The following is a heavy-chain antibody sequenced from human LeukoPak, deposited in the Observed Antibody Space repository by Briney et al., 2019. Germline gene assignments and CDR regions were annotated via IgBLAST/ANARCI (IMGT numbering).Heavy chain of an antibody. CDR2: MSGSGGST. D-gene: IGHD4-17*01. V-gene: IGHV3-23*01. Sequence: GGSLRLSCAASGFTFNSYAMSWVRQAPGKGLEWVSAMSGSGGSTYYADSVKGRFTISRDNAKNTLYLQMNSLRAEDTAVYYCAKDRGVRSDIWGLGTMVTVSS. J-gene: IGHJ3*02. CDR3: AKDRGVRSDI. CDR1: GFTFNSYA.